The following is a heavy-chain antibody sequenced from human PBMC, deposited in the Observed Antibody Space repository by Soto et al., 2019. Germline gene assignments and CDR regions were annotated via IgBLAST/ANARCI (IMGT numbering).Heavy chain of an antibody. D-gene: IGHD3-10*01. CDR2: INPNSGGT. CDR3: ARAPIGITHGYLFGY. Sequence: QVQLVQSGAEVKKPGASVKVSCKASGYTVTGYYMHWVRQAPGQGLEWMGWINPNSGGTNYAQKFQGRVTMTRDTSISTAYMELSRLRSDDTAAYYCARAPIGITHGYLFGYWGQGTLVTVSS. CDR1: GYTVTGYY. V-gene: IGHV1-2*02. J-gene: IGHJ4*02.